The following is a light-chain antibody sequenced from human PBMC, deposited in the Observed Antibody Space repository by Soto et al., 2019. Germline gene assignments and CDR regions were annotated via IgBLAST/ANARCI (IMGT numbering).Light chain of an antibody. Sequence: DIPMTQSPSSLSASVGDRVTITCRASQNISNFLNWCQQKPGKAPKVIIYAASNLQSGVPSRFSGSGSGTDFTLTISSLQPEDFATYYCQQTYTTPRLFGPGTKLDVK. CDR2: AAS. V-gene: IGKV1-39*01. J-gene: IGKJ3*01. CDR3: QQTYTTPRL. CDR1: QNISNF.